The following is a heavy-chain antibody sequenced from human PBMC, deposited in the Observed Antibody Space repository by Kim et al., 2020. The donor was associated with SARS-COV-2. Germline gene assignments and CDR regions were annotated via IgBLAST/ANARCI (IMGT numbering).Heavy chain of an antibody. CDR3: AKGNRVGATYLDY. J-gene: IGHJ4*02. CDR2: ISYDGSNK. Sequence: GGSLRLSCAASGFTFSSYGMHWVRQAPGKGLEWVAVISYDGSNKYYADSVKGRFTISRDNSKNTLYLQMNSLRAEDTAVYYCAKGNRVGATYLDYWGQGTLVTVSS. D-gene: IGHD1-26*01. CDR1: GFTFSSYG. V-gene: IGHV3-30*18.